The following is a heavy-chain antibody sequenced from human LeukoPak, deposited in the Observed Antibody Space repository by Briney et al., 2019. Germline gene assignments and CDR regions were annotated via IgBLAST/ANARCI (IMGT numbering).Heavy chain of an antibody. CDR1: GGSISSSSYY. Sequence: SQTLSLTCTVSGGSISSSSYYWSWIRQPAGKGLEWIGRIYTSGSTNYNPSLKSRVTISVDTSKNQFSLKLSSVTAADTAVYYCARDSGIAAAGAGFDYWGQGTLVTVSS. D-gene: IGHD6-13*01. V-gene: IGHV4-61*02. J-gene: IGHJ4*02. CDR3: ARDSGIAAAGAGFDY. CDR2: IYTSGST.